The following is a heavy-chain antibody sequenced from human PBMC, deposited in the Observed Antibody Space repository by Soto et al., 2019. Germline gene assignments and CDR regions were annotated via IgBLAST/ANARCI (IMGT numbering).Heavy chain of an antibody. D-gene: IGHD1-26*01. V-gene: IGHV4-59*01. CDR1: GGSISSYY. J-gene: IGHJ4*02. Sequence: SETLSLTCTVSGGSISSYYWSWIRQPPGKGLEWIGYIYYSGSTNYNPSLKSRVTLSVDTSKNQFPLKLSSVTAADTAVYYCARGPPEWELPRLDYWGQGTLVTVSS. CDR3: ARGPPEWELPRLDY. CDR2: IYYSGST.